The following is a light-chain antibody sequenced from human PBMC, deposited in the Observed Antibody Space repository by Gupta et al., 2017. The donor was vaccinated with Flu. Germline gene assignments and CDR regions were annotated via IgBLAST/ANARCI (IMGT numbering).Light chain of an antibody. CDR2: AAS. CDR3: KHRYSTLCI. V-gene: IGKV1-39*01. CDR1: QSISSY. Sequence: DIQMTQSPSSLSASVGDRVTITCRASQSISSYLNWYQQKPGKAPKLLIYAASRVQSGVPSRFSGRGCGTDFTLNISRRQPEDFANYYGKHRYSTLCIFGQGTKVEIK. J-gene: IGKJ2*04.